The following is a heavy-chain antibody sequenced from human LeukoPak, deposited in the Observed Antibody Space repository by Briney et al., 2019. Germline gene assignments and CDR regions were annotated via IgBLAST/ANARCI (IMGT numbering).Heavy chain of an antibody. CDR3: AKGGGYSYGYLDY. CDR1: GFGFNSFA. V-gene: IGHV3-23*01. D-gene: IGHD5-18*01. J-gene: IGHJ4*02. CDR2: ISGSGGST. Sequence: PGGSLRLSCAASGFGFNSFAMSWVRQAPGKGLEWVSAISGSGGSTYYADSVKGRFTISRDNSKNTLYLQMNSLRAEDTAVYYCAKGGGYSYGYLDYWGQGTLVTVSS.